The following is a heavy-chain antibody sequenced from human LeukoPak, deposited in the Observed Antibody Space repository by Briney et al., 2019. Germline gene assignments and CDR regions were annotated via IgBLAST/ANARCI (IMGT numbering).Heavy chain of an antibody. CDR2: IYYSGST. Sequence: SETLSLTCTVSGDSISSSGYYWGWIRQPPGKGLEWIGYIYYSGSTNYNPSLKSRVTISVDTSKNQFSLKLSSVTAADTAVYYCARQGGGDGSGFYSYYFDYWGQGTLVTVSS. CDR1: GDSISSSGYY. J-gene: IGHJ4*02. CDR3: ARQGGGDGSGFYSYYFDY. D-gene: IGHD3-22*01. V-gene: IGHV4-61*05.